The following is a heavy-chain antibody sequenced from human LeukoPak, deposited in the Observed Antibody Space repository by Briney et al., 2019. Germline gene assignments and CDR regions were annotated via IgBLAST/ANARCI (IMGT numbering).Heavy chain of an antibody. CDR1: GFTFRGYG. Sequence: GGSLRLSCVASGFTFRGYGINWVRQAPGKGLGWLSLLWYDGSNEYYADYVKGRFTISRDNSKNTLYLQMNSLRAEDTAVYFCAKGMTTGPRSVYHYMDVWGKGTTVTVSS. CDR3: AKGMTTGPRSVYHYMDV. V-gene: IGHV3-33*06. J-gene: IGHJ6*03. D-gene: IGHD4-17*01. CDR2: LWYDGSNE.